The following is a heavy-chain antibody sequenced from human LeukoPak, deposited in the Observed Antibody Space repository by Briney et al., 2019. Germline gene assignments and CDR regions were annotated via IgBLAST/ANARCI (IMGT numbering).Heavy chain of an antibody. Sequence: PSETLSLTCTVSGGSISSSSYHWGWIRQPPGKGLEWIGTIYYSGNTYYNPSIKSRVTISVDTSKNQFSLKLNSVTAADTAVYYCVRYSSGYCNYWGQGTLVTVSS. CDR2: IYYSGNT. D-gene: IGHD3-22*01. CDR1: GGSISSSSYH. J-gene: IGHJ4*02. V-gene: IGHV4-39*01. CDR3: VRYSSGYCNY.